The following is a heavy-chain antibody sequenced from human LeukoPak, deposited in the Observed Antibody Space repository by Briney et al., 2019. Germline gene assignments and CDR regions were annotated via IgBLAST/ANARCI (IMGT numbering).Heavy chain of an antibody. J-gene: IGHJ6*02. Sequence: ASVKVSCKASGYTFTGYYMHWVRQAPGQGLEWMGWINPNSGGTNYAQKFQGWVTMTRDTSISTAYMELSRLRSDDTAVYYCARDEGYYGSGSYQQEYYYGMDVWGQGTTVTVSS. D-gene: IGHD3-10*01. CDR3: ARDEGYYGSGSYQQEYYYGMDV. V-gene: IGHV1-2*04. CDR1: GYTFTGYY. CDR2: INPNSGGT.